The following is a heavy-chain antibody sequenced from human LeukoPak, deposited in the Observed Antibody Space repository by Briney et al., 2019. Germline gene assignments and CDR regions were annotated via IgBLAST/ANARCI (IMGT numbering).Heavy chain of an antibody. CDR1: GGSISSYY. J-gene: IGHJ6*02. CDR3: ASSVMVRGPHYYYYGMDV. CDR2: IYYSGST. D-gene: IGHD3-10*01. V-gene: IGHV4-59*08. Sequence: PSETLSLTCTVSGGSISSYYWSWIRQPPGKGLEWIGYIYYSGSTNYNPSLKSRVTISVDTSKNQFSLKLSSVTAADTAVYYCASSVMVRGPHYYYYGMDVWGQGTTVTVSS.